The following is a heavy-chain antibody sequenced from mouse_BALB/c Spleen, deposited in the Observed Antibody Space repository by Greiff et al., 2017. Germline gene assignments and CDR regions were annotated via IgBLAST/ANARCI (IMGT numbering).Heavy chain of an antibody. J-gene: IGHJ4*01. CDR1: GFTFSSFG. D-gene: IGHD1-1*01. Sequence: EVMLVESGGGLVQPGGSRKLSCAASGFTFSSFGMHWVRQAPEKGLEWVAYISSGSSTIYYADTVKGRFTISRDNPKNTLFLQMTSLRSEDTAMYYCARSGSSYYAMDYWGQGTSVTVSS. CDR2: ISSGSSTI. CDR3: ARSGSSYYAMDY. V-gene: IGHV5-17*02.